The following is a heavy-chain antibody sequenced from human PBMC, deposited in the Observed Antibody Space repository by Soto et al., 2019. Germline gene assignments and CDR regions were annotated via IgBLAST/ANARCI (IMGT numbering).Heavy chain of an antibody. J-gene: IGHJ4*02. D-gene: IGHD2-2*01. CDR1: GFTFSSYA. CDR2: ISGSGGST. V-gene: IGHV3-23*01. Sequence: GGSLRLSCAASGFTFSSYAMSWVRQAPGKGLEWVSAISGSGGSTYYADSVKGRFTIPRDNSKNTLYLQMNSLRAEDTAVYYCAKEGKRSCSSTSCPRYWGQGTLVTVSS. CDR3: AKEGKRSCSSTSCPRY.